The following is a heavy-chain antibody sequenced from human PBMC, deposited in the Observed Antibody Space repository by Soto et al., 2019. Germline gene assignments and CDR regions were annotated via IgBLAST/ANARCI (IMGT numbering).Heavy chain of an antibody. D-gene: IGHD1-26*01. J-gene: IGHJ4*02. CDR1: GFTFSNYG. V-gene: IGHV3-33*01. Sequence: GGSLRLSCAASGFTFSNYGMHWVRQAPGKGLEWVAIIWYDGSNKYYADSVKGRFTISRDNSKNTVYLQMNSLRAEDTAMYFCAAGEPLNYRGQGTLVTVSS. CDR2: IWYDGSNK. CDR3: AAGEPLNY.